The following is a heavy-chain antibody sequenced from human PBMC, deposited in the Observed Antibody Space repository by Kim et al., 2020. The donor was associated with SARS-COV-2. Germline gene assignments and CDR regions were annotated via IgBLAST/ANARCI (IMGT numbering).Heavy chain of an antibody. Sequence: GGSLRLSCTASGFTFGDSAMSWFRQAPGKGLECVGFIRSKAYGGTTEYAASVKGRFTISRDDSKSIAYLQMNSLKTEDTAVYYCTRDWTYYDFWSPENYFDYWGQGTLVTVSS. CDR3: TRDWTYYDFWSPENYFDY. CDR2: IRSKAYGGTT. V-gene: IGHV3-49*03. CDR1: GFTFGDSA. D-gene: IGHD3-3*01. J-gene: IGHJ4*02.